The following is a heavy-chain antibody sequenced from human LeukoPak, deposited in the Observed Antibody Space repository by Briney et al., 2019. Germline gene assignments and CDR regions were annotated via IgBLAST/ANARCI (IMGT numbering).Heavy chain of an antibody. CDR3: ARKTED. J-gene: IGHJ4*02. CDR1: GFTFSSYS. CDR2: ISSGSSTI. Sequence: GGSLRLSCAASGFTFSSYSMNWVRQAPGKGLEWVSYISSGSSTIYYADSVKGRFTISRDSARNSLYLQMNSLRVEDTAVYYCARKTEDWGQGTLVTVSS. V-gene: IGHV3-48*04.